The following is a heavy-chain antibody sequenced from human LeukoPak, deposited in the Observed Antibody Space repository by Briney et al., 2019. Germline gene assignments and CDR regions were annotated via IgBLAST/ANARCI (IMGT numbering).Heavy chain of an antibody. CDR1: GGSISSSYYY. D-gene: IGHD3-10*01. Sequence: EPSETLSLTCTVSGGSISSSYYYWAWIRQPPGKGLEWIGSMYSGDTYYNPSLKSRVTISVDTSKNQFSLKLSSVSAAADTAVYYCARHPYYYGSAHVRYGMDVWGQATTVTVSS. V-gene: IGHV4-39*01. CDR2: MYSGDT. CDR3: ARHPYYYGSAHVRYGMDV. J-gene: IGHJ6*02.